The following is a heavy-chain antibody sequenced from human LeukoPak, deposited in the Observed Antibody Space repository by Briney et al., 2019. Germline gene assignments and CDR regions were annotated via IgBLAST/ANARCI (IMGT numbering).Heavy chain of an antibody. D-gene: IGHD1-26*01. CDR1: GDSVSSNSAA. V-gene: IGHV6-1*01. CDR2: TYYRSKWYN. CDR3: ARSGSYYGNPSYYFDY. J-gene: IGHJ4*02. Sequence: SQTLSLTCAISGDSVSSNSAAWNWIRQSPSRGLEWLGRTYYRSKWYNDYAVSVKSRITINPDTSKNQFSLQLNSVTPEDTAVYYCARSGSYYGNPSYYFDYWGQGTLATVSS.